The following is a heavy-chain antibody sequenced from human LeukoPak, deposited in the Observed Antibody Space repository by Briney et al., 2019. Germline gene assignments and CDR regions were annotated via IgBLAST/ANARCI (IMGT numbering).Heavy chain of an antibody. J-gene: IGHJ3*02. CDR2: ISGSGGST. D-gene: IGHD2-21*02. CDR3: AKDIVVVTSGSNAFDI. V-gene: IGHV3-23*01. Sequence: GGSLRLSCAASGFSFSSYAMSWVRQAPGQGLEWVSSISGSGGSTYYADSVKGRFTISRDNSKDTLYLQMNSLRAEDTAVYYCAKDIVVVTSGSNAFDIWGQGTTVTVSS. CDR1: GFSFSSYA.